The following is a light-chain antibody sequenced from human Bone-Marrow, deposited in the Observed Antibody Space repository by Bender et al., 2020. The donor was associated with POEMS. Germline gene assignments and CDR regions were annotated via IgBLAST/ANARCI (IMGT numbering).Light chain of an antibody. CDR2: DVS. Sequence: QSALTQPASVSGSPGQSITISCSGASSDVGSYNLVSWYQQHPGKAPKLMIFDVSNRPSGVSNRFSGSKSGNTASLTISGLQAEDEADYYCSSYTTTNTLVLFGGGTKLTVL. J-gene: IGLJ2*01. V-gene: IGLV2-14*02. CDR1: SSDVGSYNL. CDR3: SSYTTTNTLVL.